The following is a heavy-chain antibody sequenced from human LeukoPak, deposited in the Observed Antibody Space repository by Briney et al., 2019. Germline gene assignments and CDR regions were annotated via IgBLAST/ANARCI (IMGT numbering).Heavy chain of an antibody. Sequence: PGGSLGLSCAASGFTFSSYWMHWVRQAPGKGLVWVSRINSDGSNTNYADSVKGRFTISRDNAKNTLYLQMNSLRAEDTAVYHCASLPRYGDYDYWGQGTLVTVSS. CDR2: INSDGSNT. D-gene: IGHD4-17*01. CDR3: ASLPRYGDYDY. J-gene: IGHJ4*02. CDR1: GFTFSSYW. V-gene: IGHV3-74*01.